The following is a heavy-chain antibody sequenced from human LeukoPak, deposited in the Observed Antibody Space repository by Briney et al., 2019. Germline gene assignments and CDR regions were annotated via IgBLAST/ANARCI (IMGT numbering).Heavy chain of an antibody. J-gene: IGHJ4*02. CDR2: IYFSGNT. CDR1: GDSISGFF. CDR3: ARGAGTAMVFTYFDY. Sequence: SETLSLTCTVSGDSISGFFWSWIRQPPGKGLEWIGHIYFSGNTNYNPSLKSRVTMSVGTSKNQFSLNLSSVTAADTAVYYCARGAGTAMVFTYFDYWGQGTLVTVSS. D-gene: IGHD5-18*01. V-gene: IGHV4-59*01.